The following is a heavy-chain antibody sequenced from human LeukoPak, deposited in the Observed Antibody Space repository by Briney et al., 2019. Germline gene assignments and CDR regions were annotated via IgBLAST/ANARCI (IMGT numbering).Heavy chain of an antibody. V-gene: IGHV3-23*01. Sequence: GSLRLSCAASGFTFSSYAMSWVRQAPGKGLEWVSAISGSGGSTYYADSVKGRFTISRDNSKNTLYLQMNSLRAEGTAVYYCANSIMITFGGVIATDYWGQGTLVTVSS. CDR3: ANSIMITFGGVIATDY. J-gene: IGHJ4*02. CDR1: GFTFSSYA. CDR2: ISGSGGST. D-gene: IGHD3-16*02.